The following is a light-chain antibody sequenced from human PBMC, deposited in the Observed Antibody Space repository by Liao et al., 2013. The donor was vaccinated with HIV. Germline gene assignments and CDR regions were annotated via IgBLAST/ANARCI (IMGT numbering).Light chain of an antibody. V-gene: IGLV3-1*01. J-gene: IGLJ3*02. Sequence: SYEVTQPPSVSVSPGQTATITCSGDKLGDKYACWFQQKPGQAPVMVMSFDSDRPSGIPERFSGSNSGNTATLSISRVEAGDEADYYCQVWHSYYNIVFGGGTRLAVL. CDR1: KLGDKY. CDR3: QVWHSYYNIV. CDR2: FDS.